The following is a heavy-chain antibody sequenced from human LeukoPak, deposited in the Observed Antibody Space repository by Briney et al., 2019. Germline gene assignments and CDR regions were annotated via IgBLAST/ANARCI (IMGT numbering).Heavy chain of an antibody. CDR3: ARRSGDPYYYDSSGYLPHFDY. V-gene: IGHV5-51*01. Sequence: GESLKISCKGSGYSFTSYWIGWVRQMPGKGLEWMGIIYPGDSDTRYSPSFQGQVTISADKSISTAYLQWSSLKASDTAMYYCARRSGDPYYYDSSGYLPHFDYWGQGTLVTASS. J-gene: IGHJ4*02. D-gene: IGHD3-22*01. CDR1: GYSFTSYW. CDR2: IYPGDSDT.